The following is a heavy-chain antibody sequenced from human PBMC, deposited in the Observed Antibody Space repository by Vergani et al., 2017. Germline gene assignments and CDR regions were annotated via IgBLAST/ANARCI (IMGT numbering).Heavy chain of an antibody. Sequence: QVQLVESGGGAVQPGGSLRLSCAASGYTFSSYGMHWVRQAPGKGLEWVAFIRYDGSNKYYADSVKGRFTISRDNSKNTLYLQMNSLRAEDTAVYYCANWGYYYYGMDVWGQGATVTVSS. CDR1: GYTFSSYG. J-gene: IGHJ6*02. D-gene: IGHD3-16*01. V-gene: IGHV3-30*02. CDR2: IRYDGSNK. CDR3: ANWGYYYYGMDV.